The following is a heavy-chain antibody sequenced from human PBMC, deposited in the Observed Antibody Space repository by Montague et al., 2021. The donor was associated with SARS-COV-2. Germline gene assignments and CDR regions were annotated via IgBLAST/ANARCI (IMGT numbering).Heavy chain of an antibody. CDR3: ARALNTVTTSYFDY. CDR1: GFTFSSYS. CDR2: ISSSSSYI. J-gene: IGHJ4*02. Sequence: SLRLSCAASGFTFSSYSMNWVRQAPGKGLEWVSSISSSSSYIYYADSVKGRFTISKDNATNSLYLQMNSLRAEDTAVYYCARALNTVTTSYFDYWGQGTLVTVSS. D-gene: IGHD4-17*01. V-gene: IGHV3-21*01.